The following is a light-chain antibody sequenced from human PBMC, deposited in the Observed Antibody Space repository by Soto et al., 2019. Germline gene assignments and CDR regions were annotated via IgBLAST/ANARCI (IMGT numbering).Light chain of an antibody. J-gene: IGKJ1*01. CDR3: QQYNNWPWT. V-gene: IGKV3-15*01. CDR1: QSVSSN. Sequence: EIVMTQSPATLSVSPGERATLSCRASQSVSSNLAWYQQKPGQAPRLLVYGASTRPTGIPTRFSGSGSGTEFTLTISSLQSEDFAVYYCQQYNNWPWTFGQGTKWIS. CDR2: GAS.